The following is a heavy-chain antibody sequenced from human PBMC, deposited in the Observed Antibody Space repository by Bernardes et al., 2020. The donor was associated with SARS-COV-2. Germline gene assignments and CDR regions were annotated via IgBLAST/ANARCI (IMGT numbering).Heavy chain of an antibody. Sequence: GGSLRLSCAASGFTFSSYWMTWVRQAPGKGLEWVANIKQDGSEKYYVDSVKGRFSISRDNAKNSLYLQMDSLRAEDTAVYYCVRDLGSDTVLMPAALPGDYWGQGTLVTVSS. CDR2: IKQDGSEK. D-gene: IGHD2-8*01. V-gene: IGHV3-7*01. J-gene: IGHJ4*02. CDR1: GFTFSSYW. CDR3: VRDLGSDTVLMPAALPGDY.